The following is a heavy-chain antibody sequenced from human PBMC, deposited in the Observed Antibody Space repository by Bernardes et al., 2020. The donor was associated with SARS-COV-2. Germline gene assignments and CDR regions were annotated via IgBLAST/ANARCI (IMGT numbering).Heavy chain of an antibody. D-gene: IGHD3-16*01. CDR3: AKDMREGSGGY. CDR2: ISWNSGSI. V-gene: IGHV3-9*01. CDR1: GFTFDDYA. J-gene: IGHJ4*02. Sequence: SLIRSCAASGFTFDDYAMHWVRQAPGQGLEWVSGISWNSGSIGYADSVKGRFTISRDNAKNSLYLQMNSLRAEDTALYYCAKDMREGSGGYWGQGTLVTVSS.